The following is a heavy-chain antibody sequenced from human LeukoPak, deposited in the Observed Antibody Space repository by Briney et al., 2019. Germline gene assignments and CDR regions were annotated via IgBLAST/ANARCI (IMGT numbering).Heavy chain of an antibody. J-gene: IGHJ4*02. CDR2: ISSSSSNI. CDR1: GFTFSSYS. D-gene: IGHD4-17*01. Sequence: GGSLRLSCAASGFTFSSYSMNWVRQAPGTGLEWVSSISSSSSNIYYADSVKGRFTISRDNAKNSLYLQMNSLRAEDTAVYCCARDGAVTTAIDYWGQGTLVTVSS. V-gene: IGHV3-21*01. CDR3: ARDGAVTTAIDY.